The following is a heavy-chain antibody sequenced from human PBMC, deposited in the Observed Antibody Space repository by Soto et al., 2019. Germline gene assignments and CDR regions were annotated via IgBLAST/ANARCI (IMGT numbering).Heavy chain of an antibody. Sequence: QVQLQESGPGLVKPSQTLSLTCTVSGGSISSGGYYWSWIRQHPGKGLEWIGYIYYSGSTYYNPSLKSRVTISVDTSKNQFSLKLSSVTAADTAVYYCARVIVVVPAAMPLLAVAGSPSVLFDYWGQGTLVTVSS. J-gene: IGHJ4*02. CDR2: IYYSGST. CDR1: GGSISSGGYY. V-gene: IGHV4-31*03. CDR3: ARVIVVVPAAMPLLAVAGSPSVLFDY. D-gene: IGHD2-2*01.